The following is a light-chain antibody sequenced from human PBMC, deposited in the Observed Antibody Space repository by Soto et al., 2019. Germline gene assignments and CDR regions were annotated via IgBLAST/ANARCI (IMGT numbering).Light chain of an antibody. V-gene: IGKV1-5*01. CDR1: QSISSW. CDR2: DAS. CDR3: QQYNSYWWT. J-gene: IGKJ1*01. Sequence: DIQMTHSPSTLSASIGDRVTITFRASQSISSWLAWYQQKPGKAPKLLIYDASSLESGVPSRLRGSGYGTELTITISSMQTDDFATYYCQQYNSYWWTFGHGTKVDIK.